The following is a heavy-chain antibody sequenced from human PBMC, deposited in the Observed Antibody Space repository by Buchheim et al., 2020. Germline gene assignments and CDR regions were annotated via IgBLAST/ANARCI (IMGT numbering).Heavy chain of an antibody. CDR1: GGSISNSSYF. CDR2: FSYSGST. D-gene: IGHD3-3*01. Sequence: QLQLQESGPGLVKPSETLSLTCTVSGGSISNSSYFWGWIRQPPGKRLEWVGSFSYSGSTYYNPSLRSRVTISVDTSKHQFSLRLSSVTAADTAIYSCARLQIWSRATDSWGQGIL. J-gene: IGHJ4*02. V-gene: IGHV4-39*01. CDR3: ARLQIWSRATDS.